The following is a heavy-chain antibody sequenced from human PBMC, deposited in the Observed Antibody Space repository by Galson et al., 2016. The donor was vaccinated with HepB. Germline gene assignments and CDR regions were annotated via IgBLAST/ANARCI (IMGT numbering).Heavy chain of an antibody. V-gene: IGHV6-1*01. J-gene: IGHJ6*02. D-gene: IGHD3-10*01. Sequence: CAISGDSVSGSSAGWNWIRQSPSRGLEWLGRTYYSSKWNNDYAVSVKSRVTINPDTSKNQFSLQLNSVTPEDTAVYYCARGWLQNGMDFGGQGTTVTVSS. CDR2: TYYSSKWNN. CDR3: ARGWLQNGMDF. CDR1: GDSVSGSSAG.